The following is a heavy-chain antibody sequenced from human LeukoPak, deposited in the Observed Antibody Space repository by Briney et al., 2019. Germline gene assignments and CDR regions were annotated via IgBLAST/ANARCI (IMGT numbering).Heavy chain of an antibody. J-gene: IGHJ3*02. CDR2: INPNSGGT. CDR1: GYTFTGYY. V-gene: IGHV1-2*02. CDR3: ARDLDDYGDAFDI. Sequence: GASVKVSCKASGYTFTGYYMHWVRQAPGQGLEWMGWINPNSGGTNYAQKFQGRVTMTRDTSISTAYMELSRLRSDDTAVYYCARDLDDYGDAFDIWSQGTMVTVSS. D-gene: IGHD4-17*01.